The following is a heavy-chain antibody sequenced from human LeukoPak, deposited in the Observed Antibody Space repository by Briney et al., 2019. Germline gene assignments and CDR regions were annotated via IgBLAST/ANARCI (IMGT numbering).Heavy chain of an antibody. V-gene: IGHV1-2*02. CDR3: ARARAGYCSSTSCWGPYYFDS. Sequence: GASVNVSCKASGYTFTGYYMHWVRQAPGQGREGTGGINPNSGGTNYAQKFQGRVTMTIDTSISTAYLELSRLRSEATAVYYCARARAGYCSSTSCWGPYYFDSWGQGTLVTVSS. J-gene: IGHJ4*02. D-gene: IGHD2-2*01. CDR2: INPNSGGT. CDR1: GYTFTGYY.